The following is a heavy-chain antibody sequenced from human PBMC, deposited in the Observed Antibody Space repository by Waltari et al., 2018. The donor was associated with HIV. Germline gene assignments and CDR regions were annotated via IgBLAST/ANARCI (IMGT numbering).Heavy chain of an antibody. V-gene: IGHV2-5*01. CDR1: GFSLSTSGVG. CDR2: IYGNDIK. CDR3: AHRRLARAVAGTLYNWFDP. J-gene: IGHJ5*02. Sequence: QITLKESGPTLVKPTQTLTLTCTFSGFSLSTSGVGVGWLRQPPGKDLEWVALIYGNDIKRYSPSLKTRLTITKDTSKNQVVLTLTNVDPVDTATYYCAHRRLARAVAGTLYNWFDPWGQGILVTVSS. D-gene: IGHD6-19*01.